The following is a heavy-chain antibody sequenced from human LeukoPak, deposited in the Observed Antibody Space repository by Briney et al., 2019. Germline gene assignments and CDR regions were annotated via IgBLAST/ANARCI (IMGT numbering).Heavy chain of an antibody. V-gene: IGHV3-48*01. CDR3: VRDPEALDY. Sequence: PGGSLRLSCVASGFTFSSYSMNWVRQAPGKGLEWVSYISRGRPTIHYADSVKGRFTISRDNAKNSLYLQMNSLRGEDTAVYYCVRDPEALDYWGQGTPVTVSS. CDR2: ISRGRPTI. CDR1: GFTFSSYS. J-gene: IGHJ4*02.